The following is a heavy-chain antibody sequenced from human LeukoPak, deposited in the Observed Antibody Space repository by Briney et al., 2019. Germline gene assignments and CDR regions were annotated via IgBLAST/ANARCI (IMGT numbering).Heavy chain of an antibody. Sequence: GGSLRLSCAASGFTFNNYGMHWVRQAPGKGLEWVAFIRYDGSNKYYADSVKGRLTISRDNSKNTLYLQVDSLRTEDTAVYYCARDSGVGMATTFSILDIWGQGTMVTVSS. CDR3: ARDSGVGMATTFSILDI. V-gene: IGHV3-30*02. CDR2: IRYDGSNK. CDR1: GFTFNNYG. D-gene: IGHD5-24*01. J-gene: IGHJ3*02.